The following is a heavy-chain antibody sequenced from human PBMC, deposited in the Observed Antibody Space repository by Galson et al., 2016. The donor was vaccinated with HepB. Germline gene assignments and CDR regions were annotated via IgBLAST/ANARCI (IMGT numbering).Heavy chain of an antibody. CDR1: GYTFTSYG. J-gene: IGHJ4*02. D-gene: IGHD2-2*01. CDR3: ARDPPGGLDY. Sequence: SVKVSCKASGYTFTSYGISWVRQAPGQGLEWMGWTSAYNGNTNYAHKLQGRLTMTTDISTNTAYMELRSLRSDDTAVYYCARDPPGGLDYWGQGTLVTVSS. CDR2: TSAYNGNT. V-gene: IGHV1-18*01.